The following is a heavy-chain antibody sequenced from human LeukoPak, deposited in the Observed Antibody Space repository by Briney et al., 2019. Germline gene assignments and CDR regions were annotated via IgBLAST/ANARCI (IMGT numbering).Heavy chain of an antibody. CDR3: AKSGSVAGTPFGF. CDR2: INHSGST. D-gene: IGHD6-19*01. CDR1: GGSFSDYY. V-gene: IGHV4-34*01. J-gene: IGHJ4*02. Sequence: SETLSLTCAVNGGSFSDYYWSWIRQPPGKRLEWIGEINHSGSTNYNPSLKSRVTISVDTSKSQFSLKLISVTAADTTVYYCAKSGSVAGTPFGFWGQGALVTVSS.